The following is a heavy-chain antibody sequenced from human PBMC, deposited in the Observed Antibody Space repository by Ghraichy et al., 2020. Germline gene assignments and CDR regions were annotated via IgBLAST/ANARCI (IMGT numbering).Heavy chain of an antibody. CDR2: INHSGST. Sequence: SETLSLTWAVFGGSFSDYFWSWIRQPPGKGLEWIGEINHSGSTKYNPSLKSRVTISVDTSKNQFSLKLNSVIAADTAVYYCARYSSNSYDDAFDSWGRGTLVTVSS. J-gene: IGHJ3*01. CDR1: GGSFSDYF. V-gene: IGHV4-34*01. CDR3: ARYSSNSYDDAFDS. D-gene: IGHD6-13*01.